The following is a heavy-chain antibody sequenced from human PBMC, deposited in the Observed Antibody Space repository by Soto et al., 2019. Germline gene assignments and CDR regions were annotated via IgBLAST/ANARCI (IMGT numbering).Heavy chain of an antibody. V-gene: IGHV1-2*04. CDR3: ARGENIVVVPAAMTYRFDP. D-gene: IGHD2-2*01. Sequence: ASVKVSCKASGYTFTGYYMHWVRQAPGQGLEWMGWINPNSGGTNYAQKFQGWVTMTRDTSISTAYMELSRLRSDDAAVYYCARGENIVVVPAAMTYRFDPWGQGTLVTVSS. J-gene: IGHJ5*02. CDR2: INPNSGGT. CDR1: GYTFTGYY.